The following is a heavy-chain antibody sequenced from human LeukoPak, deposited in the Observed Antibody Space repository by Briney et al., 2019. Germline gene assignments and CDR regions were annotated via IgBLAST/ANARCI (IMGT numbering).Heavy chain of an antibody. Sequence: PSETLSLTCTVSGDSISSSVHYWGWIRQPPGKGLEWIGTIYYSGSTYYKSSLKSRVTISVDTSKNQFSLRLTSVTAADTAVYYCASQLKYPGIAAAGNFDYWGQGTLVTVSS. CDR3: ASQLKYPGIAAAGNFDY. D-gene: IGHD6-13*01. CDR2: IYYSGST. V-gene: IGHV4-39*01. J-gene: IGHJ4*02. CDR1: GDSISSSVHY.